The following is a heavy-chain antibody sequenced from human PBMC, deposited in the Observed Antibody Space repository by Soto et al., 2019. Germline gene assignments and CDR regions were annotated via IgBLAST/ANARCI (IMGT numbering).Heavy chain of an antibody. D-gene: IGHD4-4*01. CDR2: ISNSGST. J-gene: IGHJ6*02. Sequence: SETLSLTCTVSGGSVTSDEDYWSWIRQSPGKGLEWIGYISNSGSTGYNPSLKTRLSMSVDRSKNQFTLRLTSVTAADTAVYYCARDLTMTTVTILGGMDVWGQGTKVTVSS. CDR1: GGSVTSDEDY. V-gene: IGHV4-30-4*01. CDR3: ARDLTMTTVTILGGMDV.